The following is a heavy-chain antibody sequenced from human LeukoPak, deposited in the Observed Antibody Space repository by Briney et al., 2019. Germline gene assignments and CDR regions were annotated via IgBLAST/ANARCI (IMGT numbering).Heavy chain of an antibody. CDR3: TSPAAFDP. Sequence: GGSLRLSCAASGFTFSSYSMNWVRQAPGKGLEWVGRIKSKNVGGTTDYAAPVKGRFTISRDDSKNTVYLQMNSLKIEDTAVYYCTSPAAFDPWGQGTLVTVSS. CDR1: GFTFSSYS. CDR2: IKSKNVGGTT. V-gene: IGHV3-15*01. J-gene: IGHJ5*02.